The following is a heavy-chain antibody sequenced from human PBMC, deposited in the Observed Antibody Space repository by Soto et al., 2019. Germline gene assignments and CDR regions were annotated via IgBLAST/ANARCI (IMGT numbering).Heavy chain of an antibody. V-gene: IGHV4-59*01. CDR3: ARDVSDSGWLDC. CDR1: GGSISSYY. Sequence: KTSETLSLTFTVSGGSISSYYWSWIRQPPGKGLEWIGYISHSGNTDYSSSLESRAIISIDTSNNQFSLKLSSVTAADTAVYYCARDVSDSGWLDCWGQGTLVTVSS. D-gene: IGHD5-12*01. CDR2: ISHSGNT. J-gene: IGHJ4*02.